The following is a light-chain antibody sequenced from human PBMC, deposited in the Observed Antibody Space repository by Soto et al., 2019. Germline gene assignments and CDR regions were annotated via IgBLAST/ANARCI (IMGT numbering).Light chain of an antibody. J-gene: IGKJ1*01. CDR3: QQYGSSPWT. CDR2: GAS. V-gene: IGKV3-20*01. CDR1: QSVSSSY. Sequence: EIVLTQSPGTLSLSPGERATLSCRASQSVSSSYLAWYQQKLGQAPRLLIYGASSRATGIPDRFSGSGSGTDFTLTISRLEPEDFAVSYCQQYGSSPWTFGQGTKV.